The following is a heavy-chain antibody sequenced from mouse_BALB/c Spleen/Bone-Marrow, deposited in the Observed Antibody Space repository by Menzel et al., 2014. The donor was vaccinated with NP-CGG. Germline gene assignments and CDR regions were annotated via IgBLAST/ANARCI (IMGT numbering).Heavy chain of an antibody. J-gene: IGHJ2*01. CDR3: ARRRSDLNYFDY. D-gene: IGHD2-14*01. V-gene: IGHV5-9-3*01. CDR2: ISSGGSYT. Sequence: EVHLVESGGGLVKPGGSLKLSCAASGFTFSSYAMSWVRQTPEKRLEWVASISSGGSYTCYPDSVKERFTTSRDNAKNTLYLQMSSLRSEDTAMYYCARRRSDLNYFDYWGQGTTLTVSS. CDR1: GFTFSSYA.